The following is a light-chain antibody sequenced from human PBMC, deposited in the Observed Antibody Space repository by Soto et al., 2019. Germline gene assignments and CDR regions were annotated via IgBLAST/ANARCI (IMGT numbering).Light chain of an antibody. J-gene: IGKJ1*01. CDR1: QDIRNY. CDR2: AAS. CDR3: QQYVNYPRT. V-gene: IGKV1-16*02. Sequence: DIQMTQSPSSLSASVGDRITITCRASQDIRNYLAWFQQKPGKAPNSLIYAASTLQPGVPSKFSGSGSGTDFTLTISSLQPEDFATYYCQQYVNYPRTFGQGTTVEIK.